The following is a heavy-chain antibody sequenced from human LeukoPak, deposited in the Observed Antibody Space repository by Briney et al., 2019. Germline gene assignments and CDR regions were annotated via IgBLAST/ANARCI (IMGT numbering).Heavy chain of an antibody. Sequence: GGTLRLSCAASGFTFSSYGRNWVRQAPGKGLEWVSGISGSDGSTYSADSVKGRFTISRDNSKNTLYLQMNSLRAEDTAVYYCAKGPMVRIDFWGQGTLVTVSS. J-gene: IGHJ4*02. CDR2: ISGSDGST. V-gene: IGHV3-23*01. D-gene: IGHD3-10*01. CDR3: AKGPMVRIDF. CDR1: GFTFSSYG.